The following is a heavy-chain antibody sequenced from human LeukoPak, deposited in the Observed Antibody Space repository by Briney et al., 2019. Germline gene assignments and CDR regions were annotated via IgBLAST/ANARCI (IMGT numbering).Heavy chain of an antibody. J-gene: IGHJ4*02. V-gene: IGHV3-21*01. D-gene: IGHD6-6*01. CDR3: ARWPYSSSYYFDY. CDR1: GFTLSDYN. CDR2: ITSGTTYI. Sequence: PGGSLRLSCAASGFTLSDYNMNWVRQSPEKGLEWVSSITSGTTYIYYADSVRGRFTLSRDNAKNSLYLQMNSLRAEDTAVYYCARWPYSSSYYFDYWGQGTLVTVSS.